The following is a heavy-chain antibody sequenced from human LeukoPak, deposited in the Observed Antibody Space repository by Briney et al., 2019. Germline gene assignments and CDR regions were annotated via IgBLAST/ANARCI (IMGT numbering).Heavy chain of an antibody. CDR1: GGSISSYY. V-gene: IGHV4-59*12. Sequence: TSETLSLTCTVSGGSISSYYWSWIRQPPGKGLEWIGYIYYSGSTNYNPSLKSRVTISVDTSKNQFSLKLNSVTAADTAVYYCARYGQGAAGLLWYFAYWGQGTLVTVSS. CDR3: ARYGQGAAGLLWYFAY. CDR2: IYYSGST. D-gene: IGHD6-13*01. J-gene: IGHJ4*02.